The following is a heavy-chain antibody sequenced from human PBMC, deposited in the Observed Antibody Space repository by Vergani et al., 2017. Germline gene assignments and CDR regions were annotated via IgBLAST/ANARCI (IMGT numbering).Heavy chain of an antibody. CDR3: ARDPSRGGSLDY. D-gene: IGHD3-10*01. CDR2: ISYDGSNK. Sequence: QVQLVESGGGVVQPGRSLRLSCAASGFTFSSYAMHWVRQAPGKGLEWVAVISYDGSNKYYADSVKGRFTISRDNSKNTLYLQMNSLRSEDTAVYYCARDPSRGGSLDYWGQGTLVTVSS. CDR1: GFTFSSYA. V-gene: IGHV3-30-3*01. J-gene: IGHJ4*02.